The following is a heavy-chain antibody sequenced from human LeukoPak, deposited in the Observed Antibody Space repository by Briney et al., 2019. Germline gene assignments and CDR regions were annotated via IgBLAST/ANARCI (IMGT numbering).Heavy chain of an antibody. Sequence: PGGSLRLSCAASGFTLSSYSMNWVRQAPGKGLEWVAVISNDGGDKHYADSVKGRFTIFRDNSKNTMYLQMNSLRAEDTAVYYCARVKQWTYYGMDVWGQGTTVTVSS. V-gene: IGHV3-30*03. J-gene: IGHJ6*02. CDR3: ARVKQWTYYGMDV. CDR2: ISNDGGDK. CDR1: GFTLSSYS. D-gene: IGHD6-19*01.